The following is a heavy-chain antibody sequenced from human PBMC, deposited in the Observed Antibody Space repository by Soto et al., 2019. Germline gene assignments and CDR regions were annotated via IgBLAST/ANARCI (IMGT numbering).Heavy chain of an antibody. Sequence: QVQLVQSGAEVKKPGASVKVSCKASGYTFSSNGVSWVRQAPGQGLEWMGWISTFNGNAHSAQKFQGRVTMTTDTSTNTAYMELTSLSSDDTAVYYCARLHGYSSGWYDYWGQGTLVTVSS. CDR2: ISTFNGNA. J-gene: IGHJ4*02. D-gene: IGHD6-19*01. CDR1: GYTFSSNG. V-gene: IGHV1-18*04. CDR3: ARLHGYSSGWYDY.